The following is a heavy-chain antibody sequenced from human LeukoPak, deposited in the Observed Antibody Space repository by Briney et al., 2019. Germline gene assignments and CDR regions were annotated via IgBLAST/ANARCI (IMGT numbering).Heavy chain of an antibody. V-gene: IGHV4-39*01. J-gene: IGHJ5*02. CDR1: GGSISSSSYY. CDR3: ARLGGHKTPHNNWFDP. D-gene: IGHD1-26*01. CDR2: IYYSGST. Sequence: PSETLSLTCTVYGGSISSSSYYWGWIRQPPGKGLEWIGSIYYSGSTYYNPSLKSRVTISVDTSKNQFSLKLSSVTAADTAVYYCARLGGHKTPHNNWFDPWGQGTLVTVSS.